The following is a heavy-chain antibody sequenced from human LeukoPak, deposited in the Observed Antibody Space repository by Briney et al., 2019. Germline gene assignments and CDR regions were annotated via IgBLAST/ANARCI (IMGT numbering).Heavy chain of an antibody. CDR3: ARDYSGSGSVGY. D-gene: IGHD3-10*01. J-gene: IGHJ4*02. CDR2: ISSDGRDK. V-gene: IGHV3-30*03. CDR1: GFTFSSYA. Sequence: GRSLRLSCVASGFTFSSYAMHWVLQAPGKGLEWVSVISSDGRDKYYADSVKGRFTISRDNSKNTLYLQMNSLRAEDTAVYYCARDYSGSGSVGYWGQGTLVTVSS.